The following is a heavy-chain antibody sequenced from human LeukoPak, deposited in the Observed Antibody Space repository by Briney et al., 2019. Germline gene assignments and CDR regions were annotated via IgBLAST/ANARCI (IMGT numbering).Heavy chain of an antibody. CDR1: GFTFSSYA. CDR2: ISGSDGST. D-gene: IGHD5-18*01. Sequence: GGSLRLSCAASGFTFSSYAMSWVRQAPGKGLEWVSAISGSDGSTYYADSVKGRFTISRDNSKNTLYLQMNSLRAEDTAVYYCAKTINSYGYPYFDYWGQGTLVTVSS. CDR3: AKTINSYGYPYFDY. J-gene: IGHJ4*02. V-gene: IGHV3-23*01.